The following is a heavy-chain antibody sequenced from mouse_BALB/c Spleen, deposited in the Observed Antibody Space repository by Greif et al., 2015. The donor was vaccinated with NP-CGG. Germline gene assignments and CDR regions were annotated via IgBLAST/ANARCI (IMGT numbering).Heavy chain of an antibody. CDR2: IRNKANGYTT. CDR3: ARDGNFYY. Sequence: EVKLVESGGGLVQPGGSLRLSRATSGFTFTDYYMSWVRQPPGKALEWLGFIRNKANGYTTEYSASVKGRFTISRDNSQSILYLQMNTLRAEDSATYYCARDGNFYYWGQGTTLTVSS. V-gene: IGHV7-3*02. J-gene: IGHJ2*01. CDR1: GFTFTDYY.